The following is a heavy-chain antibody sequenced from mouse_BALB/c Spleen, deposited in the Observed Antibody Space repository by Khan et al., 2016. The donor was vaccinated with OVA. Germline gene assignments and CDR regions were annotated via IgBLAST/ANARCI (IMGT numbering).Heavy chain of an antibody. D-gene: IGHD2-10*01. J-gene: IGHJ4*01. CDR1: GFSLTNYG. V-gene: IGHV2-6-1*01. CDR3: ARQPYYHYNIMDY. CDR2: IWNDGNT. Sequence: QVQLKQSGPGLVAPSQSLSITCTISGFSLTNYGVHWVRQPPGKGLEWLVVIWNDGNTAYNSALKSRLTISKDNSKSQVFLKMNCLQTDDTAMYFCARQPYYHYNIMDYWGQGTSVTVSS.